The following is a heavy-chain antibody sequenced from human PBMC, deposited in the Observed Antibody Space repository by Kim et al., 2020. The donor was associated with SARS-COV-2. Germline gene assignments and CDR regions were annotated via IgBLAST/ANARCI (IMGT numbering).Heavy chain of an antibody. Sequence: STHDADSVKCRFTISRDNSKNTLYLQMNSLRAEDTAVYYCAKALSSSSPFLVDYWGQGTLVTVSS. CDR3: AKALSSSSPFLVDY. CDR2: ST. D-gene: IGHD6-6*01. V-gene: IGHV3-23*01. J-gene: IGHJ4*02.